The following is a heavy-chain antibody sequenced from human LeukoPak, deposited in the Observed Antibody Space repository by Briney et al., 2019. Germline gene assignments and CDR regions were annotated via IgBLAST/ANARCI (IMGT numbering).Heavy chain of an antibody. CDR1: GGSISSGGYY. D-gene: IGHD3-16*01. V-gene: IGHV4-30-2*01. Sequence: SQTLSLTCTVSGGSISSGGYYWSWIRQPPGKGLEWIGYIYHSGSTYYNPSLKSRVTISVDTSKNQFSLKLSSVTAADTAVYYCAYGKTEGAFDIWGQGTMVTVSS. CDR2: IYHSGST. CDR3: AYGKTEGAFDI. J-gene: IGHJ3*02.